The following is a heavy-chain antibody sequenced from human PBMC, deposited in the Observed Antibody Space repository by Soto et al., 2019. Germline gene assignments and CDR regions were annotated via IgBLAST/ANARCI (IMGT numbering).Heavy chain of an antibody. Sequence: ASVKVSCKASGYTFTSYYINWVRQATGQGLEWMGWMNPNSGNTGYAQKFQGRVTMTRNTSISTAYMELSSLRSEDTAVYYCAREVSVLRFLEWSPGYMDVWGKGTTVTVSS. CDR3: AREVSVLRFLEWSPGYMDV. V-gene: IGHV1-8*02. CDR2: MNPNSGNT. J-gene: IGHJ6*03. D-gene: IGHD3-3*01. CDR1: GYTFTSYY.